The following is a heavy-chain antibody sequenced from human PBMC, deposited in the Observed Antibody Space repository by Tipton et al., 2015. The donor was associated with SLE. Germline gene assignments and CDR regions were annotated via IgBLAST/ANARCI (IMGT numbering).Heavy chain of an antibody. CDR2: ISYDGSNK. J-gene: IGHJ5*01. V-gene: IGHV3-30*04. CDR3: AKDAWYGSGWYDS. D-gene: IGHD6-19*01. Sequence: QVQLVQSGGGVVQPGRSLRLSCAASGFTFSSYAMRWVRQAPGKGLEWVAVISYDGSNKYYADSVKGRFTISRDNAKNTLYLQMDSLRPEDTAVYYCAKDAWYGSGWYDSWGQGTRVTVSS. CDR1: GFTFSSYA.